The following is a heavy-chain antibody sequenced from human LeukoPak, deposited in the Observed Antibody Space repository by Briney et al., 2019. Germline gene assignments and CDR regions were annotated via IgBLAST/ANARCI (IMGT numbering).Heavy chain of an antibody. J-gene: IGHJ5*02. CDR1: GGSISSYY. CDR2: IYTSGST. Sequence: SETLSLTCTVSGGSISSYYWSWIRQPAGNGLEWIGRIYTSGSTNYNPSLKSRVTISVDRSKNQFSLKLSSVTAADTAVYYCARGTITMGFVPWGQRTLVTVSS. V-gene: IGHV4-4*07. CDR3: ARGTITMGFVP. D-gene: IGHD3-3*01.